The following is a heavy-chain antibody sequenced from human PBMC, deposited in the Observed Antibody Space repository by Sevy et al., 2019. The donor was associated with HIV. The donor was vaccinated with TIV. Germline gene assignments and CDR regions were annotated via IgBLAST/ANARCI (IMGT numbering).Heavy chain of an antibody. CDR3: ASDPYGSMVRGVITDFDY. CDR1: GFTFSSYW. J-gene: IGHJ4*02. D-gene: IGHD3-10*01. Sequence: GGSLRLSCAASGFTFSSYWMSWVRQAPGKGLEWVANIKQDGIGKYYVYSVKSRFTIPRDNAKNSLYLQMNSLRAEVTAVYDCASDPYGSMVRGVITDFDYWGQGTLVTVSS. CDR2: IKQDGIGK. V-gene: IGHV3-7*03.